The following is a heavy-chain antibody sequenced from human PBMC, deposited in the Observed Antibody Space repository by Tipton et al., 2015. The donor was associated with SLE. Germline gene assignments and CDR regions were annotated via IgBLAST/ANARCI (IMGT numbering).Heavy chain of an antibody. CDR2: IYHSGST. Sequence: GLVKPSETLSLTCTVSGGSISSYYWSWIRQPPGKGLEWIGSIYHSGSTYYNPSLKSRVTISIDTSKNQFSLKLSSVTAADTAVYYCARASSGSDNWFDPWGQGTLVTVSS. CDR3: ARASSGSDNWFDP. CDR1: GGSISSYY. J-gene: IGHJ5*02. D-gene: IGHD3-3*01. V-gene: IGHV4-59*04.